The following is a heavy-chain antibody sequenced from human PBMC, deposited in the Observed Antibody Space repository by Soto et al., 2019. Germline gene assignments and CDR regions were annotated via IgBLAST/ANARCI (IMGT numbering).Heavy chain of an antibody. CDR3: AGHRVREGAGGWFDP. CDR2: IIPIFGTA. CDR1: GGTFSSYA. Sequence: QVQLVQSGAEVKKPGSSVKVSCKASGGTFSSYAISWVRQAPGQGLEWMGGIIPIFGTANYAQKFQGRVTITADESTSPAYLELSSLRSEDTAVYCCAGHRVREGAGGWFDPWGQGTLVTVSS. J-gene: IGHJ5*02. V-gene: IGHV1-69*12. D-gene: IGHD1-26*01.